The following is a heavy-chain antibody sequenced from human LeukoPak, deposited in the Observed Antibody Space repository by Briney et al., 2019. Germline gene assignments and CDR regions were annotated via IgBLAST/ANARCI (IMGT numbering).Heavy chain of an antibody. CDR1: GYTSTTYG. V-gene: IGHV1-18*01. D-gene: IGHD5-18*01. Sequence: GSLKISCRSSGYTSTTYGITWVRQAPGQGLEWMGWISTYNGNTNYAQKLQGRVTMTTDTSTSTAYMELRSLRSDDTAMYYCARDRMDTGTYFDYWGQGTLVTVFS. J-gene: IGHJ4*02. CDR2: ISTYNGNT. CDR3: ARDRMDTGTYFDY.